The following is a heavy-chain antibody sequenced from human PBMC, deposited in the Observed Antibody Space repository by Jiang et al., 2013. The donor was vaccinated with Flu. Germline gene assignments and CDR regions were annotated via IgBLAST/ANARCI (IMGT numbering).Heavy chain of an antibody. CDR3: ARGRRPNDSSGYYCVIDY. D-gene: IGHD3-22*01. CDR2: IYPGDSDT. CDR1: GYSFTSYW. V-gene: IGHV5-51*01. Sequence: GAEVKKPGESLKISCKGSGYSFTSYWIGWVRQMPGKGLEWMGIIYPGDSDTRYSPSFQGQVTISADKSISTAYLQWSSLKASGTAMYYCARGRRPNDSSGYYCVIDYWGQGTLVTVSS. J-gene: IGHJ4*02.